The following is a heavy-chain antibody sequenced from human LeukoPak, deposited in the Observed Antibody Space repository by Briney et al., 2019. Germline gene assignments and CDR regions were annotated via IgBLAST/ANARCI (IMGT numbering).Heavy chain of an antibody. CDR3: ARDNSVGDNAWWFDP. CDR1: GYTFTSYY. D-gene: IGHD1-26*01. V-gene: IGHV1-46*01. J-gene: IGHJ5*02. Sequence: ASVKVTCKASGYTFTSYYMHWVRQAPGQGLEWMGLINPTGGSTGYARKCQGRGTMNRDMSTSTDYMELSSLRSEDTAIYYCARDNSVGDNAWWFDPWGQGTLVTVSP. CDR2: INPTGGST.